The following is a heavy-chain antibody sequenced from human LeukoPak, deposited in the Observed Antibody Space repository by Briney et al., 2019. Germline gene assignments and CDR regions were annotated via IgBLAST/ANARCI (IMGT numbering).Heavy chain of an antibody. CDR2: IIPIFGTA. CDR3: ARIEQQLVYFDY. CDR1: GGTFSSYA. J-gene: IGHJ4*02. D-gene: IGHD6-13*01. Sequence: SVKVSCKASGGTFSSYAISWVRQAPGQGLEWMGGIIPIFGTANYAQKFQGRVTITADESTSTAYMELSSLRSEDTAVYYCARIEQQLVYFDYWGQGTLVTVSS. V-gene: IGHV1-69*01.